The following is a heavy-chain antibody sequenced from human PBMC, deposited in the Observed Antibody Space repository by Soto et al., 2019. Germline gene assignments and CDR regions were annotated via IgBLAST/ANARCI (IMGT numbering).Heavy chain of an antibody. D-gene: IGHD1-26*01. CDR2: MNPNSGNT. V-gene: IGHV1-8*01. CDR3: ARLVSAAANDY. J-gene: IGHJ4*02. CDR1: GYTFTSYD. Sequence: ASVKGSCKASGYTFTSYDINWVRQATGQGLEWMGWMNPNSGNTGYAQKFQGRVTMTRNTSISTAYMELGSLRSEDTAVYYCARLVSAAANDYWGQGALVTVSS.